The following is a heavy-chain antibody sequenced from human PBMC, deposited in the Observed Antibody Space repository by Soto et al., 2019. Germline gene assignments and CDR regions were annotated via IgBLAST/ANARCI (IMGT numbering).Heavy chain of an antibody. Sequence: QVQLQESGPGLVKPSETLSLTCSVSGGSVNSDNYYWSWIRQPPGKGLEWIACIYNGKYRKYNPPLKSRVTISADPSKNKFSLELSSLSAADTAVYYCSRDGNPNSSSPFVIGYWGRGTLVTVSS. J-gene: IGHJ4*02. CDR1: GGSVNSDNYY. CDR2: IYNGKYR. D-gene: IGHD6-6*01. V-gene: IGHV4-61*01. CDR3: SRDGNPNSSSPFVIGY.